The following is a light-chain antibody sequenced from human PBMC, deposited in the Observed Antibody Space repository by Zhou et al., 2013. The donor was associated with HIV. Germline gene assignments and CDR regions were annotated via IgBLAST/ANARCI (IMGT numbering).Light chain of an antibody. CDR1: QAISNY. CDR3: QQYFSTPPWT. Sequence: DLRMTQSPSSLSASVGDRVTITCRASQAISNYLAWYQHKPGNVPKVLIYAAANLHLGVPSRFIGNGSGTDFTLTISSLQPEDFATYYCQQYFSTPPWTFGQGTKVEIK. V-gene: IGKV1-27*01. CDR2: AAA. J-gene: IGKJ1*01.